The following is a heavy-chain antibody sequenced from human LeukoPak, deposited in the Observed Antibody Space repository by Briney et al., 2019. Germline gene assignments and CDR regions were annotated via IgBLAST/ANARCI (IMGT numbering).Heavy chain of an antibody. J-gene: IGHJ4*02. CDR1: GYTFTSYY. CDR3: ARAPAYCGGDCYPDY. Sequence: GASVKVSFKASGYTFTSYYMHWVRQAPGQGLEWMGIINPSGGSTSYAQKFQGRVTMTRDTSTSTVYMELSSLRSEDTAVYYCARAPAYCGGDCYPDYWGQGTLVTVSS. V-gene: IGHV1-46*03. CDR2: INPSGGST. D-gene: IGHD2-21*01.